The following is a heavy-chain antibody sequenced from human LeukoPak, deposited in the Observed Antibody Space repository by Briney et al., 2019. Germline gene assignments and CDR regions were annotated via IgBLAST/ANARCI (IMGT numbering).Heavy chain of an antibody. Sequence: GGSLRLSCAASGFTFSSYSMNWVRQAPGEGLEWVSRMNSDGSTTIYADSVKGRFTISRDNAKNALYLQMNSLRDEDTAVYYCARGGGYSYGSFDYWGQGTLVTVSS. CDR2: MNSDGSTT. D-gene: IGHD5-18*01. J-gene: IGHJ4*02. CDR1: GFTFSSYS. V-gene: IGHV3-74*01. CDR3: ARGGGYSYGSFDY.